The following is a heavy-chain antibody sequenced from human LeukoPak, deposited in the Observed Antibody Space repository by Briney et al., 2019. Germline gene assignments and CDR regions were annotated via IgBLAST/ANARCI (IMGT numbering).Heavy chain of an antibody. Sequence: SETLSLTCAVYGGSFSGYYWSWLRQPPGKGLEWIGEINHSGTTNYNPSLKTRATISVDTSKNQFSLRLSSVAAADTAVYYCAILVPRVVVPAAIDGMDVWGQGTTVTVSS. CDR3: AILVPRVVVPAAIDGMDV. J-gene: IGHJ6*02. CDR1: GGSFSGYY. D-gene: IGHD2-2*01. V-gene: IGHV4-34*01. CDR2: INHSGTT.